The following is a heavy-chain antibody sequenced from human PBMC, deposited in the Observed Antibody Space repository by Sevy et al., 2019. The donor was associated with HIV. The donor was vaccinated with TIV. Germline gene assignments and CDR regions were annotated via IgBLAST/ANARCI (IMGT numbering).Heavy chain of an antibody. CDR3: VRDGGCSSSSCLLYFDY. V-gene: IGHV3-21*01. Sequence: GGSLRLSCVFSGFTFSKYPMNWVRQAPGKGLEWVSSISSSSNYIYYGDSVKGRFTSSRDNAKNSLYLQMNSLRADDTAVYYCVRDGGCSSSSCLLYFDYWGQGILVTVSS. J-gene: IGHJ4*02. D-gene: IGHD2-15*01. CDR1: GFTFSKYP. CDR2: ISSSSNYI.